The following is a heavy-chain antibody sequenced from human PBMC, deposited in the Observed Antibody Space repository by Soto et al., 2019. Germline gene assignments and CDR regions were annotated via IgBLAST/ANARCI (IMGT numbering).Heavy chain of an antibody. V-gene: IGHV3-30*18. J-gene: IGHJ6*02. D-gene: IGHD6-13*01. CDR1: GFTFSSYG. CDR3: ANDIYSSSWYGEDQYYYYYGMYV. Sequence: GGSLRLSCAASGFTFSSYGMHWVRQAPGKGLEWVAVISYDGSNKYYADSVKGRFTISRDNSKKTLYLQTNSLRAEDTAVYYCANDIYSSSWYGEDQYYYYYGMYVCGQGTTVTVSS. CDR2: ISYDGSNK.